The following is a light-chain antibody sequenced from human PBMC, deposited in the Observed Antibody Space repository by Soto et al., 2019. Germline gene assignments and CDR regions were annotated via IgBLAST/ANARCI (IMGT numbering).Light chain of an antibody. CDR1: QGISSW. J-gene: IGKJ5*01. Sequence: DIQLTQSPSFLSSSVGDRVTITCRASQGISSWLSWYHEKPGKAPQLLLYAASTLQSGVPLRFSGSGSGTSFTLTISSLQPEDFATYYCQQLLSYPITFGQGTRLEIK. CDR2: AAS. V-gene: IGKV1-9*01. CDR3: QQLLSYPIT.